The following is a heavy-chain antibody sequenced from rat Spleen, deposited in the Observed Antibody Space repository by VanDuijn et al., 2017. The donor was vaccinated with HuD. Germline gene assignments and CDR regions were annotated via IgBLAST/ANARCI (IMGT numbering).Heavy chain of an antibody. V-gene: IGHV5-7*01. CDR2: ITYDGSGT. CDR3: ARPSYGYPFAY. Sequence: EVQLVESGGGLVQPGRSLKLSCVASGFTFSDYNMAWVRQAPKKGLEWVATITYDGSGTYYRDSVKGQFTISRDNAKTTLYLQMDSLRSEDSATYYCARPSYGYPFAYWGQGTLVTVSS. D-gene: IGHD1-7*01. J-gene: IGHJ3*01. CDR1: GFTFSDYN.